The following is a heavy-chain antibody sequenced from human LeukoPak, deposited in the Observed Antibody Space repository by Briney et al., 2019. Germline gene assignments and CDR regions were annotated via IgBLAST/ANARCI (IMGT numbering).Heavy chain of an antibody. CDR3: ARWYSSGWYSDY. J-gene: IGHJ4*02. Sequence: GGSLRLSCAASGFSFSTYSMIWVRQAPGKGLEWVSSVSGTSEYIYYADSVRGRFTISRDNAKNTVYLQMISLRAEDTAVYYCARWYSSGWYSDYWGQGTLVTVSS. D-gene: IGHD6-19*01. CDR1: GFSFSTYS. V-gene: IGHV3-21*06. CDR2: VSGTSEYI.